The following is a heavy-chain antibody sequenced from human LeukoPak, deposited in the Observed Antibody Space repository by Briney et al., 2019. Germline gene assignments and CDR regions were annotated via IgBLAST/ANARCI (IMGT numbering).Heavy chain of an antibody. Sequence: GGSLRLSCAASGFTFSDYYMSWIRQAPGKGLEWVSYISSSGSTIYYADSVKGRFTISRDNSKNTLFVQMNSLRGDDTAVYFCARDSAYDFSVRVLLDYWGQGTLVTVSS. CDR2: ISSSGSTI. CDR3: ARDSAYDFSVRVLLDY. D-gene: IGHD5-12*01. CDR1: GFTFSDYY. J-gene: IGHJ4*02. V-gene: IGHV3-11*04.